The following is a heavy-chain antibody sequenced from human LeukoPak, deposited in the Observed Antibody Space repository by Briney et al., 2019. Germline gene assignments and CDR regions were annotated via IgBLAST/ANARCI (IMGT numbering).Heavy chain of an antibody. J-gene: IGHJ6*03. CDR1: GFTFSSYA. D-gene: IGHD4-17*01. V-gene: IGHV3-23*01. CDR3: ARDKTTLTHYYYYYMDV. Sequence: PGGSLRLSCAASGFTFSSYAMSWVRKAPGKGLEWVSAISGSGGSTYYADSVKGRFTISRDNSKNTLYLQMNSLRAEDTAVYYCARDKTTLTHYYYYYMDVWGKGTTVTVSS. CDR2: ISGSGGST.